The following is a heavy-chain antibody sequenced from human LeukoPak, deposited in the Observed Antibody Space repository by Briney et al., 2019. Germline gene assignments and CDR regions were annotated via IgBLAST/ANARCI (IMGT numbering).Heavy chain of an antibody. CDR3: AADFYTSYHLGY. CDR2: IYKSGTI. D-gene: IGHD3-16*01. Sequence: GESLRLSCAVSGFTVTVNYMSWVRQAPGKGLEWVSIIYKSGTISYADSVKGRFIIFRDSSTNTLSLQMTSLRAEDTAVYYCAADFYTSYHLGYWGQGTLVTVSS. J-gene: IGHJ4*02. CDR1: GFTVTVNY. V-gene: IGHV3-66*01.